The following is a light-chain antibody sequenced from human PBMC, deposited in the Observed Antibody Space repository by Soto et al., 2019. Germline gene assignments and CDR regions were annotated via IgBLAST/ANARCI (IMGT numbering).Light chain of an antibody. Sequence: ETVLTQSPGTLSLSPGERATLSCRASQSVGGSLAWYQQRPGQAPRLLVYHTSNRATGIPDRFSASGSGTDFTLTISRLEPEDFAVYYCQQYHSWPPRTFGQGTKVDIK. CDR3: QQYHSWPPRT. CDR1: QSVGGS. V-gene: IGKV3-20*01. J-gene: IGKJ1*01. CDR2: HTS.